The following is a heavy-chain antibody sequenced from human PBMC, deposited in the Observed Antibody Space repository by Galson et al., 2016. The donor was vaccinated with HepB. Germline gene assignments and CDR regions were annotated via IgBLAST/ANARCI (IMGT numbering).Heavy chain of an antibody. Sequence: SLRLSCAASGFSFSSYGMTWVRQAPGTGLEVVSSISRSGDSTDYADSVKGRFTISRDNSKNTLSLQMNSLRADDAAVYYCVQGSTAPAVWGKGTTVTVSS. V-gene: IGHV3-23*01. D-gene: IGHD1-26*01. CDR3: VQGSTAPAV. CDR2: ISRSGDST. CDR1: GFSFSSYG. J-gene: IGHJ6*04.